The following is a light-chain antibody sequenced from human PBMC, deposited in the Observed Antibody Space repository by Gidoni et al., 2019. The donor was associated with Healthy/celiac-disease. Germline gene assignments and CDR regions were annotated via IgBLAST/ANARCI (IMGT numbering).Light chain of an antibody. CDR2: AAS. CDR3: QQSYSTPQT. V-gene: IGKV1-39*01. CDR1: QSISSY. J-gene: IGKJ4*01. Sequence: DIQMTQSPSSLSASVGDRVTITCRASQSISSYLNGYQQKPGKAPKLLIYAASSLQSGVPSRVSGSGSGTDFTLTISSLQPEDFATYYGQQSYSTPQTFGGGTKVEIK.